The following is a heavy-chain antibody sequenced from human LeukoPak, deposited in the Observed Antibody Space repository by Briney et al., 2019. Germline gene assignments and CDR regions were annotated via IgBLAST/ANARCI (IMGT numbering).Heavy chain of an antibody. D-gene: IGHD3-10*01. CDR3: AKVPHSDCGSGRPPFMDV. Sequence: PGGSLRLSCAASGFIFSNYAMSWVRQAPGKGLEWVSTIAVKGRFTISRDNSKNTLYMQMNSLRAEDTAIYYCAKVPHSDCGSGRPPFMDVWGQGTTVAVS. V-gene: IGHV3-23*01. CDR1: GFIFSNYA. CDR2: I. J-gene: IGHJ6*02.